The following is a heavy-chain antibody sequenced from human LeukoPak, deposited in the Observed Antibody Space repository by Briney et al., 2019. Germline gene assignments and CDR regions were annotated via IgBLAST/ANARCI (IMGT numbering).Heavy chain of an antibody. CDR3: ASQQWLLSDFDY. CDR2: IKQDGSDK. V-gene: IGHV3-7*01. CDR1: GFTFSTYD. D-gene: IGHD6-19*01. Sequence: GGSLRLSCAASGFTFSTYDMHWVRQAPGKGLEWVANIKQDGSDKYYVDSVKGRFTISRDNAKNSLYLQMNSLRAEDTAVYYCASQQWLLSDFDYWGQGPLVTVSS. J-gene: IGHJ4*02.